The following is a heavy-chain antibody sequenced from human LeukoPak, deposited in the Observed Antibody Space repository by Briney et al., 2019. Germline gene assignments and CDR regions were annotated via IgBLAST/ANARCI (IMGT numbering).Heavy chain of an antibody. CDR3: ARGKDGDYAYLDY. CDR1: GFTFSSFW. CDR2: IKQDGSEK. D-gene: IGHD4-17*01. Sequence: PGGSLRLSCAASGFTFSSFWMSWVRQAPGKGLEWVAHIKQDGSEKYYVDSVKGRFTISRDNAKNSVCLQMNSLRGEDTAFYYCARGKDGDYAYLDYWGQGTLVTVSS. V-gene: IGHV3-7*01. J-gene: IGHJ4*02.